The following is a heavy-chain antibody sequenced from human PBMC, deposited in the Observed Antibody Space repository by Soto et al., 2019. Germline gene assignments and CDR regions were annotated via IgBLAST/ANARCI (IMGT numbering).Heavy chain of an antibody. CDR3: ARSGYSYGPNPLLY. Sequence: PSDTLSLTCTVSGGSISRGGYYWSWIRQHPGKGLEWIGYIYYSGSTYYNPSLKSRVTISVDTSKNQFSLKLSSVTAADTAVYYCARSGYSYGPNPLLYWGQGTLVTVS. J-gene: IGHJ4*02. V-gene: IGHV4-31*03. D-gene: IGHD5-18*01. CDR2: IYYSGST. CDR1: GGSISRGGYY.